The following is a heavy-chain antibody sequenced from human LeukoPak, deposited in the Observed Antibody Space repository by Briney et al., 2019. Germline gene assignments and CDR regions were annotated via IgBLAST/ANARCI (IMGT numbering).Heavy chain of an antibody. V-gene: IGHV3-7*01. CDR2: IKPDRNDT. J-gene: IGHJ3*02. CDR3: ARDPGVSNWGAFDM. D-gene: IGHD3-16*01. CDR1: GCTFSSHW. Sequence: GGSLRLSCAASGCTFSSHWMSWVRHTPGKGLEWVANIKPDRNDTYYANSVKGRFTIPRDNSKNSLYLRMNSLRAEDTAVYFCARDPGVSNWGAFDMWGQGTVVSVSS.